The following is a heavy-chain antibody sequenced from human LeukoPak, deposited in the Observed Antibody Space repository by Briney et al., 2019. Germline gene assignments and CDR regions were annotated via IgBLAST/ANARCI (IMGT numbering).Heavy chain of an antibody. Sequence: SETLSLTCTVSGGSISSGGYYWSWIRQHPGKGLEWIGYIYYSGSTYYNPSLKSRVTISVDTSKNQFSLKLSSVTAADTAVYYCARAAVGYSYDFGYWGQGTLVTVSS. V-gene: IGHV4-31*03. J-gene: IGHJ4*02. CDR1: GGSISSGGYY. CDR3: ARAAVGYSYDFGY. CDR2: IYYSGST. D-gene: IGHD5-18*01.